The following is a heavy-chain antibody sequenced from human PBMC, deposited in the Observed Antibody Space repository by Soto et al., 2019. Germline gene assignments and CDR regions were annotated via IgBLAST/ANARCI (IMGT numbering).Heavy chain of an antibody. J-gene: IGHJ6*02. V-gene: IGHV3-23*01. CDR3: ARIRGYWYGLDV. CDR2: ITGTGGNT. Sequence: EVQLLESGGGLVQPGGSLRLSCAASGFPLSTYGMTWVRQAPGKGLEWVSAITGTGGNTYYVDSVKGRFTSSRDKSKNVLYLQVNSLRVEDTAVYYCARIRGYWYGLDVWGQGTTVTVSS. CDR1: GFPLSTYG.